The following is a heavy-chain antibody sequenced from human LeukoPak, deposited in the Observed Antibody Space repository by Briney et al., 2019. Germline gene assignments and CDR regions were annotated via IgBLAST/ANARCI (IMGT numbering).Heavy chain of an antibody. D-gene: IGHD5-18*01. V-gene: IGHV4-31*03. CDR2: IYYSGST. J-gene: IGHJ4*02. CDR3: ASYVDTAMVGYFDY. CDR1: GGSVSSGSYY. Sequence: SETLSLTCTVSGGSVSSGSYYWSWIRQHPGKGLEWIGYIYYSGSTYYNPSLKSRVTISVDTSKNQFSLKLSSVTAADTAVYYCASYVDTAMVGYFDYWGQGTLVTVSS.